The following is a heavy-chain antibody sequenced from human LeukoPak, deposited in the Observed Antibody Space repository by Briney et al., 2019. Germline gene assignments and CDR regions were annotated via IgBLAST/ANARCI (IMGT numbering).Heavy chain of an antibody. Sequence: SGGSLRLSCAASGFTFSSHWMHWVRQAPGKGLVWVSRTNSDGSGTIYADSVKGRFTISRDKAKNTLDLQMNSLRAEDTAVYYCARGEKSWINGFDLWGQGTLVTVSS. D-gene: IGHD2-8*01. CDR2: TNSDGSGT. CDR1: GFTFSSHW. V-gene: IGHV3-74*01. CDR3: ARGEKSWINGFDL. J-gene: IGHJ4*02.